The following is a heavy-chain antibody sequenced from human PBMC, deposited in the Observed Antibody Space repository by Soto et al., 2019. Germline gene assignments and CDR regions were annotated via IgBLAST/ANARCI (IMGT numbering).Heavy chain of an antibody. Sequence: QVQLVQSGAEVKKPGSSVKVSCKASGGTFSSYTISWVRQAPGQGLEWMGRIIPILGIANYAQEFQGRVTITADKSTSTAYMELSSLRSEDTAVYYCAIGGVAGPLDYWGQGTLVTVSS. J-gene: IGHJ4*02. V-gene: IGHV1-69*02. CDR1: GGTFSSYT. CDR3: AIGGVAGPLDY. CDR2: IIPILGIA. D-gene: IGHD3-16*01.